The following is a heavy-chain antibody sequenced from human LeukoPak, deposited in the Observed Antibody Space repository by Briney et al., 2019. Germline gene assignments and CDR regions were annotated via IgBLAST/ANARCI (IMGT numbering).Heavy chain of an antibody. CDR3: ARADITSSAYCYYMDV. Sequence: GGSLRLSCAASGFTFNTYAMHWVRQAPGKGLEWVAVISNDGSHTYSSDPVKGRFTVSRDNSKNTLYLQMNSLRGEDAAIYYCARADITSSAYCYYMDVWGKGTTVTVSS. D-gene: IGHD6-6*01. J-gene: IGHJ6*03. CDR2: ISNDGSHT. V-gene: IGHV3-30*04. CDR1: GFTFNTYA.